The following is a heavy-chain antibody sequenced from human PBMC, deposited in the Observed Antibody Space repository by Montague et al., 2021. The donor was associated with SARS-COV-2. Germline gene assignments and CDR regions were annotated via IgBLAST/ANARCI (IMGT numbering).Heavy chain of an antibody. D-gene: IGHD1-26*01. Sequence: NDYAVSVKSRITINPDPSKNQISLQLNSVTPEDTAVYYCARTSASSDYWGQGTLVTVSS. CDR3: ARTSASSDY. J-gene: IGHJ4*02. CDR2: N. V-gene: IGHV6-1*01.